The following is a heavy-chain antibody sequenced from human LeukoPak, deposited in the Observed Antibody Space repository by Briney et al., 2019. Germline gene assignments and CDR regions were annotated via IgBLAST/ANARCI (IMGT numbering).Heavy chain of an antibody. CDR1: GFTFSSYA. CDR3: AREDDSSGYYSDY. Sequence: GGSLRLSCAASGFTFSSYAMSWVRQAPGKGLEWVSAISGSGGSTYYADSVKGRFTISRDNAKNSLYLQMNSLRAEDTAVYYCAREDDSSGYYSDYWGQGTLVTVSS. J-gene: IGHJ4*02. D-gene: IGHD3-22*01. V-gene: IGHV3-23*01. CDR2: ISGSGGST.